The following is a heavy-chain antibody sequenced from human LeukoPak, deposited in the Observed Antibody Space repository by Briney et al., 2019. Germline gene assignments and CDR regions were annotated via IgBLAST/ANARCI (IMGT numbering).Heavy chain of an antibody. CDR3: AKVLPPYCSSTSCYTVDY. Sequence: GGSLRLSCTASGLIFSRNNMNWVRQAPGKGLEWVSYISSSGTTIYYADSVKGRFTISRDNSKNTLYLQMNSLRAEDTAVYYCAKVLPPYCSSTSCYTVDYWGQGTLVTVSS. J-gene: IGHJ4*02. CDR1: GLIFSRNN. V-gene: IGHV3-48*01. D-gene: IGHD2-2*02. CDR2: ISSSGTTI.